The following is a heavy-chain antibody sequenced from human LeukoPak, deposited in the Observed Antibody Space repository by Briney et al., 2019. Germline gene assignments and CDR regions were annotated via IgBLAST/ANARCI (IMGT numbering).Heavy chain of an antibody. CDR1: GGSTSSYY. J-gene: IGHJ6*03. CDR2: IYTSGST. D-gene: IGHD3-10*01. Sequence: SGTLSLTCTVSGGSTSSYYWSWIRQPAGKGLEWIGRIYTSGSTNYNPSLRSRVTMSVDTSKNQFSLKLSSVTAADTAVYYCARDPSDYYYMDVWGIGTTVTVSS. CDR3: ARDPSDYYYMDV. V-gene: IGHV4-4*07.